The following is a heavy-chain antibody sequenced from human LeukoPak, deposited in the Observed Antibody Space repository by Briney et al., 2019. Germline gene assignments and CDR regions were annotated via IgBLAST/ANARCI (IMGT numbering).Heavy chain of an antibody. CDR3: ARDGKHIAVPGVRYPMDV. Sequence: VASVKVSCKASGYTFTSYFMHWVRQAPGPGLEWMGIINPSGGSTTYAQKFQDRVTITSDTSANTAYMELSSLRSEDTAVYYCARDGKHIAVPGVRYPMDVWGQGTTVTVS. J-gene: IGHJ6*02. D-gene: IGHD6-19*01. CDR2: INPSGGST. V-gene: IGHV1-46*01. CDR1: GYTFTSYF.